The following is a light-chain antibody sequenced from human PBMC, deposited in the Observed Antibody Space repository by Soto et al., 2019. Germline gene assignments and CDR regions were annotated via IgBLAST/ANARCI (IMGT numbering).Light chain of an antibody. CDR3: QQYGYSRT. CDR2: GSS. J-gene: IGKJ1*01. Sequence: EIVMTQSPGTLSLSPGGRATVSCRASQSVSSYLAWYQQKPGQAPRLLIYGSSSRATDIPDRFSGSGSGTDFTLTISTLEPEDFAIYYCQQYGYSRTFGQGTKVDIK. V-gene: IGKV3-20*01. CDR1: QSVSSY.